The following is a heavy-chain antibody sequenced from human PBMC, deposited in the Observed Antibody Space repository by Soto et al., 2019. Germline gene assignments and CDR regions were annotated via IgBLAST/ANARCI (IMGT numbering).Heavy chain of an antibody. J-gene: IGHJ6*02. D-gene: IGHD2-21*02. CDR3: ARGGYCGGDCYYTSSYYGMDV. CDR2: IKQDGSEK. CDR1: GFTFSSYW. V-gene: IGHV3-7*01. Sequence: PGGSLRLSCAASGFTFSSYWMSWVRQAPGKGLEWVANIKQDGSEKYYVDSVKGRFTISRDNAKNSLYLQMNSLRAEDTAVYCCARGGYCGGDCYYTSSYYGMDVWGQGTTVTVSS.